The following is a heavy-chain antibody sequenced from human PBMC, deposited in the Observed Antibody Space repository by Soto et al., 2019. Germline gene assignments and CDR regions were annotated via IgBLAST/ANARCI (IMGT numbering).Heavy chain of an antibody. CDR2: INHSGST. CDR3: ARVQRITMVRGLIPNYYYYYYMDV. J-gene: IGHJ6*03. CDR1: GGSFSGYY. Sequence: SETLSLTCAVYGGSFSGYYWSWIRQPPGKGLEWIGEINHSGSTNYNPSLKRRVTISVDTSKNQFSLKLSSVTAADTAVYYCARVQRITMVRGLIPNYYYYYYMDVWGKGTTVTVSS. V-gene: IGHV4-34*01. D-gene: IGHD3-10*01.